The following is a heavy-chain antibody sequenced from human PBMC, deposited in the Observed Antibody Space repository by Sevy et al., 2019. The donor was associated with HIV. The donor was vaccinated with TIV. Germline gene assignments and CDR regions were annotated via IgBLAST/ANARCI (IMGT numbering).Heavy chain of an antibody. CDR1: GFTFSSYS. CDR2: ISGISNYI. J-gene: IGHJ3*02. CDR3: ASRGCTLTSCSTADAFDI. V-gene: IGHV3-21*01. Sequence: GGSLRLSCAASGFTFSSYSMNWVRQAPGKGLEWVSSISGISNYIYYADSVKGRFTISRDNAKNSLYLQMNSLRAEDTAIYYCASRGCTLTSCSTADAFDIWGQGTMVTVSS. D-gene: IGHD2-2*01.